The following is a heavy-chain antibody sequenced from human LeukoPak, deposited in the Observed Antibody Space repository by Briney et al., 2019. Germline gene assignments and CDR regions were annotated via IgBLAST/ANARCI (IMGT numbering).Heavy chain of an antibody. D-gene: IGHD3-16*01. CDR1: GYSFTSHW. J-gene: IGHJ5*02. Sequence: GESLKISCKGSGYSFTSHWIGWVRQMPGKGLEWMGIIYPGDSDTRYSPSFQGQVTISADKSISTAYLQWSSLKASDTAMYYCARRYDYVWGSYLFDPWGQGTLVTVSS. CDR3: ARRYDYVWGSYLFDP. V-gene: IGHV5-51*01. CDR2: IYPGDSDT.